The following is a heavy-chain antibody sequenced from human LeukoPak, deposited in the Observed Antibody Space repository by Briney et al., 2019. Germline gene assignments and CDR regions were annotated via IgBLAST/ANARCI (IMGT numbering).Heavy chain of an antibody. CDR2: MSYSGST. J-gene: IGHJ4*02. CDR3: ARVTYGSGTYGAFDY. CDR1: GGSISSNSYS. D-gene: IGHD3-10*01. V-gene: IGHV4-39*07. Sequence: SETLSLTCTVSGGSISSNSYSWGWIRQPPGKGLEWIASMSYSGSTYYNPSLKSRVTISVDTSRNQFSLKLSSVTAADTAVYYCARVTYGSGTYGAFDYWGQGTLVTVSS.